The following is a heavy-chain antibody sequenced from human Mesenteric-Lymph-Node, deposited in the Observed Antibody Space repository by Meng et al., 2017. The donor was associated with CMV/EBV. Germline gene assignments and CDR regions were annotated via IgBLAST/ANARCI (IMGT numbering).Heavy chain of an antibody. CDR3: AKVYGSGWYRRGNFDY. J-gene: IGHJ4*02. V-gene: IGHV4-34*01. Sequence: YGESFCGYCWSWIRPPPGKGLGWIGEVNHSGSTIYNPFLMSRVTMSVDTSKNQFSLKLSSVTAADTAVYYCAKVYGSGWYRRGNFDYWGQGTLVTVSS. CDR2: VNHSGST. D-gene: IGHD6-19*01. CDR1: GESFCGYC.